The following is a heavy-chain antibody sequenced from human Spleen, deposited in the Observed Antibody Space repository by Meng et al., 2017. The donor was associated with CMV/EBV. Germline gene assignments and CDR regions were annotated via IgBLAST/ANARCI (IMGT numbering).Heavy chain of an antibody. Sequence: QVQLQESGPGLVKPSETLSLTCTVSGGSISSYYWSWIRQPPGKGLEWIGYIYYSGSTNYNPSLKSRVTISVDTSKNQFSLKLSSVTAADTAVYYCARLGELRLFDYWGQGTLVTVSS. CDR3: ARLGELRLFDY. D-gene: IGHD1-26*01. CDR2: IYYSGST. CDR1: GGSISSYY. V-gene: IGHV4-59*01. J-gene: IGHJ4*02.